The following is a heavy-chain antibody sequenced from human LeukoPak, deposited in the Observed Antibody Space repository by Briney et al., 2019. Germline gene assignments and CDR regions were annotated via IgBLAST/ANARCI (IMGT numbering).Heavy chain of an antibody. D-gene: IGHD3-10*01. Sequence: NPGGSLRLSCAASGFTFSDCYMSWIRQAPGKGLEWVSYISSSGSTIYYADSVKGRFTISRDNAKNSLYLQMNSLRAEDTAVYYCARWSVLLWFGEFDPWGQGTLVTVSS. CDR3: ARWSVLLWFGEFDP. CDR1: GFTFSDCY. V-gene: IGHV3-11*04. J-gene: IGHJ5*02. CDR2: ISSSGSTI.